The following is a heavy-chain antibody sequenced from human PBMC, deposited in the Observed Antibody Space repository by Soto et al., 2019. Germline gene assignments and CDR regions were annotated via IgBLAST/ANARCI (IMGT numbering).Heavy chain of an antibody. CDR1: GGTFRSYT. D-gene: IGHD3-22*01. V-gene: IGHV1-69*02. Sequence: PEKVYCKASGGTFRSYTISWVRQAPGQGLEWMGRIIPIHGIANYAQKFQGRDTITADKSNSTAYLQWSSQKASDTAMYYCARHNSDGDSRGYYYGMDVWGQGTTVTGSS. CDR3: ARHNSDGDSRGYYYGMDV. J-gene: IGHJ6*02. CDR2: IIPIHGIA.